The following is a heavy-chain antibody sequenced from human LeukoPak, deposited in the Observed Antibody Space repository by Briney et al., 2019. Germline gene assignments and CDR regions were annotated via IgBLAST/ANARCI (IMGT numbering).Heavy chain of an antibody. Sequence: SETLSLTCAVYGESFSGYYWSWIRQPPGKGLEWIGEINHSGSTNYNPSLKSRVTISVDTSKNQFSLKLSSVTAADTAVYYCARGPRWLGQYFQHWGQGTLVTVSS. CDR3: ARGPRWLGQYFQH. D-gene: IGHD6-19*01. J-gene: IGHJ1*01. V-gene: IGHV4-34*01. CDR1: GESFSGYY. CDR2: INHSGST.